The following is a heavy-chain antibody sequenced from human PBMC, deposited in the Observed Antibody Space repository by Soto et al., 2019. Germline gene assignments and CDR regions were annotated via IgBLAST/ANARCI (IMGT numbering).Heavy chain of an antibody. CDR3: ARYRIPFSGSYYDAFDI. D-gene: IGHD1-26*01. CDR1: GFTFSSYS. CDR2: ISSSSSTI. J-gene: IGHJ3*02. Sequence: GESLKISCAASGFTFSSYSMNWVRQAPGKGLEWVSYISSSSSTIYYADSVKGRFTISRDNAKNSLYLQMNSLRAEDTAVYYCARYRIPFSGSYYDAFDIWGQGTMVTVSS. V-gene: IGHV3-48*04.